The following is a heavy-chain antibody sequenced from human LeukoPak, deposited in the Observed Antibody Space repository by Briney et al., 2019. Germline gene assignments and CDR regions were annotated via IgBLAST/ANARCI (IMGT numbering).Heavy chain of an antibody. Sequence: SETLSLTCAVYGGSFSGYYWSWIRQPPGKGLEWIGEINHSGSTNYNPSLKSRVTISVDTSKNQFSLKLSSVTAADTAVYYCARQKGLWGQGTLSPSPQ. CDR1: GGSFSGYY. CDR2: INHSGST. V-gene: IGHV4-34*01. J-gene: IGHJ4*02. CDR3: ARQKGL.